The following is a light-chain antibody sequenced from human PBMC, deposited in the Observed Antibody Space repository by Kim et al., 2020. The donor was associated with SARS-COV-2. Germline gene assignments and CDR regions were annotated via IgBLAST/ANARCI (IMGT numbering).Light chain of an antibody. CDR1: QTINTN. Sequence: SVYPGERVTLSGRASQTINTNLTWYHHKPGQGPTLLVYGASTRATGVPARFSGSGSETDFTLTIAGLQSEDVGMYYCHQYESSITFGRGTKVDIK. CDR3: HQYESSIT. CDR2: GAS. J-gene: IGKJ4*02. V-gene: IGKV3-15*01.